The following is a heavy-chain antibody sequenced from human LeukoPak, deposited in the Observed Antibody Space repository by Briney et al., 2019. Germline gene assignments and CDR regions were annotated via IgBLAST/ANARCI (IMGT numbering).Heavy chain of an antibody. J-gene: IGHJ5*02. Sequence: PGGSLRLSCAASGFTFSNAWMSWVRQAPGKGLEWVGRIKSKTDGGTSDYAAPVKGRFTISRDDSKNTLYLQMNSLKTDDTAVYFCPTDPSYTLSWGQGPLFTAS. CDR1: GFTFSNAW. V-gene: IGHV3-15*01. CDR3: PTDPSYTLS. CDR2: IKSKTDGGTS. D-gene: IGHD4-4*01.